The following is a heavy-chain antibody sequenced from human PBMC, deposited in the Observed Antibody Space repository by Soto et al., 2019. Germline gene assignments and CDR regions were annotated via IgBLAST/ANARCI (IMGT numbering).Heavy chain of an antibody. V-gene: IGHV3-30*18. Sequence: GGSLRLSCAASGFTFSSYGMHWVRQAPGKGLEWVAVISYDGSNKYYADSVKGRFTISRDNSKNTLYLQMNSLRAEDTAVYYCAKDRRPQTVTTVSGMDVWGQGTTVTVSS. D-gene: IGHD4-17*01. J-gene: IGHJ6*02. CDR2: ISYDGSNK. CDR3: AKDRRPQTVTTVSGMDV. CDR1: GFTFSSYG.